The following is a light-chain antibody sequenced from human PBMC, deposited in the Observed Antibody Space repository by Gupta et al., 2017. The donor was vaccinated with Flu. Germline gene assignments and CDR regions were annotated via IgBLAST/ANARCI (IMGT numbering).Light chain of an antibody. CDR3: SSYAGNTNRWV. CDR2: GVT. V-gene: IGLV2-8*01. Sequence: APKLVIYGVTERPSGVPTRFSGSKSGNTASLTVSGRQADDEADYFCSSYAGNTNRWVFGGGTKLTVI. J-gene: IGLJ3*02.